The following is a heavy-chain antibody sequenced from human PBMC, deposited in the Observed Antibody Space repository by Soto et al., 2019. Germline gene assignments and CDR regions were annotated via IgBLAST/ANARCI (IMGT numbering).Heavy chain of an antibody. J-gene: IGHJ5*01. CDR3: AIGQATVIVVVGDS. D-gene: IGHD3-22*01. CDR2: ISAYNGNT. V-gene: IGHV1-18*01. Sequence: QVQLVQSGAEVKKPGASVKVSCKASGYTFTSYGIRWVRQAPGQGLEWMGWISAYNGNTNYAQKLQGRVTMTTDTSTSKAYMELRSMRLDDTAGEDFAIGQATVIVVVGDSWGQGTLVTVSS. CDR1: GYTFTSYG.